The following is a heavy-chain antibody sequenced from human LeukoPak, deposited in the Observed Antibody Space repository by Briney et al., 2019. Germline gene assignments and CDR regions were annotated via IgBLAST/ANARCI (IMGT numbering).Heavy chain of an antibody. CDR1: GFTFSSYW. V-gene: IGHV3-7*01. CDR2: IKQDGSEK. Sequence: GGSLRLSCAASGFTFSSYWMSWVRQAPGKGLEWVANIKQDGSEKYYVDSVKGRFTISRDNAKNSLSLQLNGLRAEDTAVYYCARDGTAAGLYFDLWGQGTLVTVSS. CDR3: ARDGTAAGLYFDL. J-gene: IGHJ4*01. D-gene: IGHD6-13*01.